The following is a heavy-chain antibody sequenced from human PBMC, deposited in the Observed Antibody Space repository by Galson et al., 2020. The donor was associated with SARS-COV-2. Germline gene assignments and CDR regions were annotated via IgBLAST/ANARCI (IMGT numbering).Heavy chain of an antibody. CDR1: GGSISSYY. V-gene: IGHV4-59*13. CDR2: IYYSGST. Sequence: SETLSLTCTVSGGSISSYYWSWIRQPPGKGLEWIGYIYYSGSTNYNPSLKSRVTISVYTSKNQFSLKLSSVTAADTAVYYLARDSHYYGLGSYYFAGWGQGTLVTVSS. CDR3: ARDSHYYGLGSYYFAG. J-gene: IGHJ4*02. D-gene: IGHD3-10*01.